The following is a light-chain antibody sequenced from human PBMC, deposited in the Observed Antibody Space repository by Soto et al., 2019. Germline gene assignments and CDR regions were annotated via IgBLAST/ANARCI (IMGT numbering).Light chain of an antibody. CDR2: GNN. V-gene: IGLV1-44*01. Sequence: QSVLTQPPSASGTPGQRVTISCSGSSSNIGSNTVNWYQQLPGTAPKLLIYGNNQRPSGVPGRFSGSKSGTSASLAISGLQSEDEADYYCATSDDSLTGHVVFGGGTKLTVL. J-gene: IGLJ2*01. CDR1: SSNIGSNT. CDR3: ATSDDSLTGHVV.